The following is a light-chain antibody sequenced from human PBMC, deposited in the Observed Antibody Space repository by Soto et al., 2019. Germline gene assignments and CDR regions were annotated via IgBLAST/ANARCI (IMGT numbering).Light chain of an antibody. Sequence: EIVLTQSPGTLSLSPVERATLSCRASQSVSSSYLVWYQQKPGQAPRLLIYGASTRATGVPARFSGSGSGTEFTLTISSLQSEDFAVYYCQQYNNWPRTFGQGTRLEI. CDR1: QSVSSSY. CDR3: QQYNNWPRT. CDR2: GAS. J-gene: IGKJ5*01. V-gene: IGKV3-15*01.